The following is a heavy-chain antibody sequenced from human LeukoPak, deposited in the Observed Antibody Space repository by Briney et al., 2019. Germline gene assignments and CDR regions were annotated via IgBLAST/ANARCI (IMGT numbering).Heavy chain of an antibody. CDR1: GGSISSGGYS. CDR3: ASSNRVTMVRGVKGELNY. D-gene: IGHD3-10*01. CDR2: IYHSGST. Sequence: PSETLSLTCAVSGGSISSGGYSWSWIRQPPGKGLEWIGYIYHSGSTYYNPSLKSRVTISVDTSKNQFSLKLSSVTAADTAVYYCASSNRVTMVRGVKGELNYWGQGTLVTVSS. V-gene: IGHV4-30-2*02. J-gene: IGHJ4*02.